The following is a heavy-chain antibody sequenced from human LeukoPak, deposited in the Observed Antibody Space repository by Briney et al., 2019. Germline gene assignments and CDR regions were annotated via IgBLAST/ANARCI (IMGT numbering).Heavy chain of an antibody. CDR2: ISSSSSYI. Sequence: GGSLRLSCAASGFTFSSYCMNWVSQAPGKGLEWVSSISSSSSYIYYADSVKGRFTISRDNAKNSLYLQMNSLRAEDTAVYYCTRDSRDGYNEGAFDIWGQGTMVTVSS. D-gene: IGHD5-24*01. V-gene: IGHV3-21*04. CDR3: TRDSRDGYNEGAFDI. J-gene: IGHJ3*02. CDR1: GFTFSSYC.